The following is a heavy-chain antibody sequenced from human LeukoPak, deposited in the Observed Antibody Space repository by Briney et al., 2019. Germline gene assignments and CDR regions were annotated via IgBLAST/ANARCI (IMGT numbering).Heavy chain of an antibody. Sequence: ASVKVSCKGSGYTFTGYYMHWLRQAPGQGLEWMGRINPNSGGTNYAQKFQGRVTMTRDTSISTAYMDLSRLRSDDTAVYYCARDHPSSIAARPGWFDPWGQGTLVSVSS. CDR2: INPNSGGT. J-gene: IGHJ5*02. CDR1: GYTFTGYY. CDR3: ARDHPSSIAARPGWFDP. D-gene: IGHD6-6*01. V-gene: IGHV1-2*06.